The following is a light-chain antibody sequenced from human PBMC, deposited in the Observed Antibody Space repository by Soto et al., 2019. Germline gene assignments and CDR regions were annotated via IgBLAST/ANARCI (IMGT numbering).Light chain of an antibody. V-gene: IGKV1-5*03. J-gene: IGKJ1*01. CDR3: QHYNSYSEA. CDR2: KAS. CDR1: QSILTW. Sequence: GDRVTITCRASQSILTWLAWYQQKPGKAPNLLIYKASTLKSGVPSRFSGSGSGTEFTLTISSLQPDDFATYYCQHYNSYSEAFGQGTKVDIK.